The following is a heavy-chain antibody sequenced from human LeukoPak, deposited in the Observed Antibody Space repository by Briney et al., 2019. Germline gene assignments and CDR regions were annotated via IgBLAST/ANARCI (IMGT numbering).Heavy chain of an antibody. Sequence: PSETLSLTCTVPGGSISSSSYYWGWIRQPPGKGLEWIGSIYYSGSTYYNPSLKSRVTISVDTSKNQFSLKLSSVTAADTAVYYCARLGRIVVVIWGQGTLVTVSS. CDR2: IYYSGST. CDR1: GGSISSSSYY. CDR3: ARLGRIVVVI. V-gene: IGHV4-39*01. D-gene: IGHD3-22*01. J-gene: IGHJ4*02.